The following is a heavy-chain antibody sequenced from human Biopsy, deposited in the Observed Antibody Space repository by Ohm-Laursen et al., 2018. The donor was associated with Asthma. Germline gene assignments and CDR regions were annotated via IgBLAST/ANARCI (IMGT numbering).Heavy chain of an antibody. D-gene: IGHD3-9*01. CDR1: GYTFINYA. V-gene: IGHV1-3*01. CDR2: INAGNGNT. CDR3: ARTYYDFLTGQVKDGFDV. J-gene: IGHJ3*01. Sequence: ASVKVSCKASGYTFINYAIHWVRQAPGQRLEWMGWINAGNGNTKYSQKFQGRVTITGDTSASTAYMDLSSLRSEDTAVYYCARTYYDFLTGQVKDGFDVWGQGTMVTVAS.